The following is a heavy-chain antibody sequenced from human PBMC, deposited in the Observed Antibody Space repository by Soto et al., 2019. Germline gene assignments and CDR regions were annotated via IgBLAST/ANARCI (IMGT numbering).Heavy chain of an antibody. CDR1: GFSLTTNGVG. V-gene: IGHV2-5*02. CDR3: AHTVARGAYWETFNY. CDR2: IYRDDDK. D-gene: IGHD1-26*01. Sequence: QITLKESGPTLVKPTQTLTLTCTVSGFSLTTNGVGVGWFRQPPGKALEWLALIYRDDDKRYRPSLKTRVTITKDNTKHQVVLTMTNMDPVDTATYYCAHTVARGAYWETFNYWGQGTLVTVSS. J-gene: IGHJ4*02.